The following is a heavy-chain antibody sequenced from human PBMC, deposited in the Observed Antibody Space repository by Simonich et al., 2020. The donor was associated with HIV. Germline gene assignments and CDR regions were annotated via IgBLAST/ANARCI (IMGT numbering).Heavy chain of an antibody. Sequence: EVQLVESGGGLVQPGRSLRLSCAASGFTFDDYAMHGVRQAQGKGLEWVSGISWNRGSIGYANSVKGRFTISRDNAKNSLYLQMNSLRAEDMALYYCAKDRYSSSSGSFDYWGQGTLVTVSS. CDR3: AKDRYSSSSGSFDY. V-gene: IGHV3-9*03. CDR1: GFTFDDYA. CDR2: ISWNRGSI. D-gene: IGHD6-6*01. J-gene: IGHJ4*02.